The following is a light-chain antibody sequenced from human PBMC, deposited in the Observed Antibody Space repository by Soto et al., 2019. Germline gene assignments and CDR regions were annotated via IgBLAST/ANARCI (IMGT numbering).Light chain of an antibody. CDR3: QQYCSSPWT. J-gene: IGKJ1*01. Sequence: DIVMTQSPDSLAVSLSERATINCKSSQRVLYSSSNKNYLAWYQQKPGQPPKLLIYWASTRESGVPDRFSGSGSGTDFTLTISSLHAEGVAVYYCQQYCSSPWTFGQGTKVEIK. CDR1: QRVLYSSSNKNY. CDR2: WAS. V-gene: IGKV4-1*01.